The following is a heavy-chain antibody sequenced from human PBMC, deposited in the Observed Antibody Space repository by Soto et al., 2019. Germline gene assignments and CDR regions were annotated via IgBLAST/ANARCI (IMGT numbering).Heavy chain of an antibody. CDR2: IYYSGST. CDR1: GGSISSGGYY. J-gene: IGHJ4*02. D-gene: IGHD3-22*01. V-gene: IGHV4-31*03. Sequence: SETLSLTCTVSGGSISSGGYYWSWIRQHPGKGLEWIGYIYYSGSTYYNPSLKSRVTISVDTSKNQFSLKLSSVTAADTAVYYCARAYYYDSSGYYYSGYFDYWGQGTLVTVSS. CDR3: ARAYYYDSSGYYYSGYFDY.